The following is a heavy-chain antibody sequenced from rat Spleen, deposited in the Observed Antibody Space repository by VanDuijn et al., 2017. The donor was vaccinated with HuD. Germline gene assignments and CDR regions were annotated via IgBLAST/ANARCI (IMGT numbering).Heavy chain of an antibody. CDR3: TRAGYYRGYFDF. CDR2: IWGNGNT. V-gene: IGHV2-13*01. Sequence: QVQLKESGPGLVQPSQTLSLTCTVSGFSLSSYGVIWVRQPPGKGLEWMGVIWGNGNTNYNSVFKSRLSISRDTSKSQVFLKMNSLQTDDTAIYFCTRAGYYRGYFDFWGPGTMVTVSS. CDR1: GFSLSSYG. J-gene: IGHJ1*01. D-gene: IGHD1-12*03.